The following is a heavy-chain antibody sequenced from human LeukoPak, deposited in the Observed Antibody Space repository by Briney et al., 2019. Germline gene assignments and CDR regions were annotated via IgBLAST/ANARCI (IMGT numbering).Heavy chain of an antibody. CDR2: ITGDGSNT. V-gene: IGHV3-43*02. Sequence: GGSLRLSCAASGFTFDDYAMHWVRQAPGKGLTWVSLITGDGSNTYYAASVKGRFTISRDNSKNTLWLQMGSLRAEDTAVYYCVKDFAPYNYGYMYFDYWGQGTLVTVSS. CDR3: VKDFAPYNYGYMYFDY. D-gene: IGHD5-18*01. CDR1: GFTFDDYA. J-gene: IGHJ4*02.